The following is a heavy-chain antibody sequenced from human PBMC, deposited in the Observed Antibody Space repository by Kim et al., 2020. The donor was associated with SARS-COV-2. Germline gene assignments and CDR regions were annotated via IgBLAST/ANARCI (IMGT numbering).Heavy chain of an antibody. J-gene: IGHJ4*02. CDR1: GGSISSSSYY. CDR3: ARARGVEYYDYVWGSYRPYYFDY. CDR2: IYYSGST. Sequence: SETLSLTCTVSGGSISSSSYYWGWIRQPPGKGLEWIGSIYYSGSTYYNPSLKSRVTISVDTSKNQFSLKLSSVTAADTAVYYCARARGVEYYDYVWGSYRPYYFDYWGQGTLVTVSS. D-gene: IGHD3-16*02. V-gene: IGHV4-39*07.